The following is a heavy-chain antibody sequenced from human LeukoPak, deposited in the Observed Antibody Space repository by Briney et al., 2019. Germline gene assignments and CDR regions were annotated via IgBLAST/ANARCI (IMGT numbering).Heavy chain of an antibody. J-gene: IGHJ4*02. Sequence: GGSLGLSCAASGFTVISNYMSWVRQAPGKGLEWVSVIYSGGNTYYADSVEGRFTISRDNSKNTLYLQMKTLKAEDTAVYYCARDLHPRLAGFFDYWGQGTLVTVSS. CDR1: GFTVISNY. D-gene: IGHD3-3*02. V-gene: IGHV3-53*01. CDR2: IYSGGNT. CDR3: ARDLHPRLAGFFDY.